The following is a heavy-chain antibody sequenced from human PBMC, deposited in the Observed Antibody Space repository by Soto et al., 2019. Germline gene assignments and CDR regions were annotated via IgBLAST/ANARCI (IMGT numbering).Heavy chain of an antibody. Sequence: PGGSLRLSCAASGFTFSSYSMKWVRQAPGKGLEWVSSISSSSSYIYYADSVKGRFTISRDNAKNSLYLQTNSLRAEDTAVYYCARDLATVTTIDYWGQGTLVTVSS. J-gene: IGHJ4*02. CDR2: ISSSSSYI. CDR3: ARDLATVTTIDY. CDR1: GFTFSSYS. D-gene: IGHD4-17*01. V-gene: IGHV3-21*01.